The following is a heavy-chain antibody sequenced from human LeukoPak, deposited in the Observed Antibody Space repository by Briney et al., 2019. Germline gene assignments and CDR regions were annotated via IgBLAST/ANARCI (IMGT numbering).Heavy chain of an antibody. CDR3: AKDLYSYGYLSHY. Sequence: GRCERLFYAVWGHIYQDYAMHCATQAWAKGLVGGSDKRGDGGRTLYADAVKGQFTISRDNSNNSLYLQMNSLRTEDTALYYCAKDLYSYGYLSHYWGQGTLVSVSS. V-gene: IGHV3-43*02. J-gene: IGHJ4*02. CDR2: KRGDGGRT. CDR1: GHIYQDYA. D-gene: IGHD5-18*01.